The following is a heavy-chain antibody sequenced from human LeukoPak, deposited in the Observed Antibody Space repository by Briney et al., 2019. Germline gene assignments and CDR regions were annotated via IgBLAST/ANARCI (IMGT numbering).Heavy chain of an antibody. CDR1: GFTFSSYT. Sequence: GGSLRLSCAASGFTFSSYTMSWVRQAPGKGLEWVSEISASGGTTYNADSVKGRFTISRDNSKNTLYLQMNSLRAEDTAIYYCAKEGRSAAGRGAFDYWGQGTLVTVSS. D-gene: IGHD6-13*01. CDR2: ISASGGTT. CDR3: AKEGRSAAGRGAFDY. J-gene: IGHJ4*02. V-gene: IGHV3-23*01.